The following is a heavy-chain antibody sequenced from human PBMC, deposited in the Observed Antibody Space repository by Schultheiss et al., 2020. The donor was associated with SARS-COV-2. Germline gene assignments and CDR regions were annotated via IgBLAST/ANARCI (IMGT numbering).Heavy chain of an antibody. CDR1: GFTFRHYA. V-gene: IGHV3-23*01. D-gene: IGHD4-11*01. J-gene: IGHJ6*03. CDR3: TTDYSNRYYYYYYMDV. CDR2: ISGSGGST. Sequence: GESLKISCVASGFTFRHYAMSWVRQAPGKGLEWVSAISGSGGSTYYADSVKGRFTISRDNSKNTLYLQMNSLKTEDTAVYYCTTDYSNRYYYYYYMDVWGKGTTVTVSS.